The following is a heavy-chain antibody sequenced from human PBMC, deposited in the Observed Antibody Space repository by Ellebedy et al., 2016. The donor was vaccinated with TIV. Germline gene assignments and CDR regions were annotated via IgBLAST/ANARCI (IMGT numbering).Heavy chain of an antibody. Sequence: GGSLRLXXAASGFTFSSYSMNWVRQAPGKGLEWVSYISSSSSTIYYADSVKGRFTISRDNAKNSLYLQMNSLRAEDTALYYCATLDTYYYDSSGHIWGQGTMVTVSS. D-gene: IGHD3-22*01. V-gene: IGHV3-48*04. J-gene: IGHJ3*02. CDR2: ISSSSSTI. CDR3: ATLDTYYYDSSGHI. CDR1: GFTFSSYS.